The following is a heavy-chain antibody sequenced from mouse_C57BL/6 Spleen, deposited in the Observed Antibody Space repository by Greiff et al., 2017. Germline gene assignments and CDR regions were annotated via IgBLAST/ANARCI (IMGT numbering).Heavy chain of an antibody. CDR3: ARGGALYYFDY. J-gene: IGHJ2*01. D-gene: IGHD1-3*01. Sequence: QVQLQQSGAELVRPGTSVKVSCKASGYAFTNYLIEWVKQRPGQGLEWIGVINPGSGGTNYNEKFKGKATLTADKSSSPAYMQLSSLTSEDSAVYFCARGGALYYFDYWGQGTTLTVSS. V-gene: IGHV1-54*01. CDR1: GYAFTNYL. CDR2: INPGSGGT.